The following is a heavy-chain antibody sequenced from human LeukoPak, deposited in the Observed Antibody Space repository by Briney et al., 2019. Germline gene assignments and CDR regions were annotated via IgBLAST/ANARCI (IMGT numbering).Heavy chain of an antibody. Sequence: GGSLRLSCAASGVTLSSYAMTWVRQAPGGGLEWVSSVDGGGGGTYYADSVKGRFTISRDNSKDTLYLQMNGLRAEDTAVYFCAKQSAGSAAWYSLHYDFWGQGTLVTVSS. CDR1: GVTLSSYA. CDR2: VDGGGGGT. V-gene: IGHV3-23*01. J-gene: IGHJ4*02. CDR3: AKQSAGSAAWYSLHYDF. D-gene: IGHD6-13*01.